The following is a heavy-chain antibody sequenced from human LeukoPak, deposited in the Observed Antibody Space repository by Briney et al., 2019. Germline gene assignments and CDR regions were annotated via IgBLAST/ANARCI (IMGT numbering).Heavy chain of an antibody. D-gene: IGHD3-22*01. CDR3: ARASNYFDVLS. V-gene: IGHV4-39*01. Sequence: SETLSLTCTVSGGSISSSSYFWGWIRQPPGKGLEWIGTIYYSRITYHNPSLKSRVTISIDTSKNQFSLKLSSVTAADTAVYFCARASNYFDVLSSGQGTLVTVSS. CDR2: IYYSRIT. J-gene: IGHJ5*02. CDR1: GGSISSSSYF.